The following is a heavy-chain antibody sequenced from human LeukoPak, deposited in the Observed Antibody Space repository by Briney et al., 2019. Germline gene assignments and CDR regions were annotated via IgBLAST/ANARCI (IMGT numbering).Heavy chain of an antibody. J-gene: IGHJ3*02. CDR1: GGSISSYY. CDR2: IYTSGNT. D-gene: IGHD6-25*01. Sequence: SETLSLTCTVSGGSISSYYWSWIRQPPGKGLEWIGNIYTSGNTNYNPSLKSRVAISVDTSKNQFSLKLNSVTAADTAVYYCARPDSSGLFGAFDIWGQGTMVTVSS. CDR3: ARPDSSGLFGAFDI. V-gene: IGHV4-4*09.